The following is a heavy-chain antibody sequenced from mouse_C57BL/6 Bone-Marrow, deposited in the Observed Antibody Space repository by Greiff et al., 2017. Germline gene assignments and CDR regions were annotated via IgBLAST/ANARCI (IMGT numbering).Heavy chain of an antibody. J-gene: IGHJ2*01. V-gene: IGHV1-81*01. CDR2: IYHRSGNT. Sequence: VQLQQSGAELARPGASVKLSCKASGYTFTSYGISWVKQRTGQGLEWIGEIYHRSGNTYYNEKFKGKATLTADKSSSTAYMEPSSLKSEDSAVYFCASPYFDFWGQGTTLTVSS. CDR3: ASPYFDF. CDR1: GYTFTSYG.